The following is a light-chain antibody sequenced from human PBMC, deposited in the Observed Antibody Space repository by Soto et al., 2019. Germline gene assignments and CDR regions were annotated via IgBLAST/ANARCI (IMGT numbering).Light chain of an antibody. V-gene: IGLV1-40*01. CDR3: QSYDSSLSVVV. CDR1: SSNIGAGYD. J-gene: IGLJ2*01. CDR2: GNS. Sequence: QSVLTQPPSVSGAPGQRGTISCTGRSSNIGAGYDVHWYQQLPGTAPKLLIYGNSNRPSGVPDRFSGSKSGTSASLAITGLQAEDEADYYCQSYDSSLSVVVFGGGTKLTVL.